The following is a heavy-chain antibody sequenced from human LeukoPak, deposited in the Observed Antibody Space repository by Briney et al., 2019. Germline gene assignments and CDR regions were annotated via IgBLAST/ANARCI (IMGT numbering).Heavy chain of an antibody. CDR2: IYYSGST. Sequence: SETLSLTCTVSGGSISSYYRSWIRQPPGKGLEWIGYIYYSGSTNYNPSLKSRVTISVDTSKNQFSLKLSSVTAADTAVYYCARGHGTYDSSGYTGYYFDYWGQGTLVTVSS. CDR1: GGSISSYY. J-gene: IGHJ4*02. D-gene: IGHD3-22*01. CDR3: ARGHGTYDSSGYTGYYFDY. V-gene: IGHV4-59*01.